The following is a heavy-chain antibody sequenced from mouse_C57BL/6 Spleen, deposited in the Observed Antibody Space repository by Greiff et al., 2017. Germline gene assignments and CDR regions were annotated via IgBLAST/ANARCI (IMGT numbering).Heavy chain of an antibody. J-gene: IGHJ1*03. V-gene: IGHV5-4*01. D-gene: IGHD1-1*01. CDR2: ISDGGSYT. CDR3: ARVGGYYYGLHWYFDV. CDR1: GFTFSSYA. Sequence: EVQLVESGGGLVKPGGSLKLSCAASGFTFSSYAMSWVRQTPEKRLEWVATISDGGSYTYYPDNVKGRFTISRDNAKNNLYLQMSHLKSEDTAMYYCARVGGYYYGLHWYFDVWGTGTTVTVSS.